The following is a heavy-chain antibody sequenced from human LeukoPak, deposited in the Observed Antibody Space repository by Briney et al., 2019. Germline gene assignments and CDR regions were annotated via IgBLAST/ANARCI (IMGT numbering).Heavy chain of an antibody. CDR2: ISSSSSYI. CDR3: ARDKAVAGYYYGMDV. D-gene: IGHD2-15*01. J-gene: IGHJ6*02. Sequence: GGSLRLSCAASGFTFSSYSMNWVRQAPGKGLEWVSSISSSSSYIYYADSVKGRFTISRDNAKNSLYLQMNSLRAEDTAVYYCARDKAVAGYYYGMDVWGQGTTVTVSS. V-gene: IGHV3-21*01. CDR1: GFTFSSYS.